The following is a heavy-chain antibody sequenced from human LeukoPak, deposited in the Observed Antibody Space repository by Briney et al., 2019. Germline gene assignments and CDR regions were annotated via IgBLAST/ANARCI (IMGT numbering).Heavy chain of an antibody. J-gene: IGHJ4*02. V-gene: IGHV3-23*01. CDR2: ISGSGGST. Sequence: GGSLRLSCAASGFTFSSYAMSWVRQAPGKGLEWVSAISGSGGSTYYADSVKGRFTISRDNSKNTLYLQMNSLRAEDTAVYYCASPPGYCSGGSCYFPFDYWGQGTLVTVSS. CDR1: GFTFSSYA. D-gene: IGHD2-15*01. CDR3: ASPPGYCSGGSCYFPFDY.